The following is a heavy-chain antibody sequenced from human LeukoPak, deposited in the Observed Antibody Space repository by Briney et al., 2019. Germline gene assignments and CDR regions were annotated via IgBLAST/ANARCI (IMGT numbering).Heavy chain of an antibody. CDR1: GFTVSSNY. V-gene: IGHV3-53*04. Sequence: GGSLRLSCAASGFTVSSNYMSWVRQAPGKGLEWVSVIYSGGSTYYADSVKGRFTISRHNSKNTLYLQMNSLRAEDTAVYYCARMRVKQWLLKGMTVGGQGTRVTVSS. CDR3: ARMRVKQWLLKGMTV. J-gene: IGHJ6*02. CDR2: IYSGGST. D-gene: IGHD6-19*01.